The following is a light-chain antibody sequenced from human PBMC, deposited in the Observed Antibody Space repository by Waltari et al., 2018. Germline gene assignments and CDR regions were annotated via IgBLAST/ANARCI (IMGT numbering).Light chain of an antibody. CDR2: ANT. J-gene: IGLJ2*01. CDR3: QSYDTSLSGSRV. V-gene: IGLV1-40*01. Sequence: QSVLTQPPSVSGAPGQRVTISCTGSNSNLGAGYDVQWYQHLPGTAPTLLIYANTNRPSGVPDRFSGYKSGTSASLAITGLQAEDEADYYCQSYDTSLSGSRVFGGGTKLTVL. CDR1: NSNLGAGYD.